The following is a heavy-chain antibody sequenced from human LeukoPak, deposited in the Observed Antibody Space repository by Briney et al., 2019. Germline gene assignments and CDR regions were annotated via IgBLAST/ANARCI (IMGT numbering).Heavy chain of an antibody. J-gene: IGHJ4*02. Sequence: ASVKVSCKASGYTFTGYYMHWVRQAPGQGLEWMGRINPNSGGTNYAQKLQGRVTMTRDASISTAYMELTRLTSDDTAVYYCARMTLTTTHLDYWGQGTLVTVSS. V-gene: IGHV1-2*06. CDR3: ARMTLTTTHLDY. CDR2: INPNSGGT. CDR1: GYTFTGYY. D-gene: IGHD4-17*01.